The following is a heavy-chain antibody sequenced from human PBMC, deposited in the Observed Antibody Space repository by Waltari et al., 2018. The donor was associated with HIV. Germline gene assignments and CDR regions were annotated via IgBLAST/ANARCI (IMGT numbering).Heavy chain of an antibody. CDR3: ATRGGIEAYGTARMDD. J-gene: IGHJ4*02. D-gene: IGHD2-8*02. CDR1: GFTFNIYA. V-gene: IGHV3-23*01. CDR2: IGGIDGKT. Sequence: EVQLLESGGGLVQPGGSLRLSCAASGFTFNIYAMTWVRQAPGKGLEWVSLIGGIDGKTCYADSVKGRFTISRDNSKNTVYLQMNSLRVEDTAVYYCATRGGIEAYGTARMDDWGQGVLVTVSS.